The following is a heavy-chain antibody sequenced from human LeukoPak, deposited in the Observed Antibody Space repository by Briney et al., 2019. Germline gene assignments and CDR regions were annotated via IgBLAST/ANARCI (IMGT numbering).Heavy chain of an antibody. V-gene: IGHV1-46*01. CDR3: ASFRATSAFDI. CDR2: INPPGGST. D-gene: IGHD1-26*01. Sequence: ASVKVSCKASGYTFTDYYMHWVRQAPGQGLEWMAVINPPGGSTTYAQKFQGRVTVTRDTSTSTVYMELSSLRSEDTAVYYCASFRATSAFDIWGQGTMVTVSS. J-gene: IGHJ3*02. CDR1: GYTFTDYY.